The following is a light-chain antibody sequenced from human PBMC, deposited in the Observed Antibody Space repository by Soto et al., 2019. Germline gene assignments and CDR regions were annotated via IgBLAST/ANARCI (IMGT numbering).Light chain of an antibody. CDR3: QQSSATPYT. Sequence: DIQMTQSPSSLSASVGDRVTITCGARQSIINSFNWYQQKPGNAHKVLIYAASNLQSGVSSKFSGSGSGTDFTLTINSLQPEDFAIYYCQQSSATPYTVAQGTKLYIK. CDR2: AAS. V-gene: IGKV1-39*01. J-gene: IGKJ2*01. CDR1: QSIINS.